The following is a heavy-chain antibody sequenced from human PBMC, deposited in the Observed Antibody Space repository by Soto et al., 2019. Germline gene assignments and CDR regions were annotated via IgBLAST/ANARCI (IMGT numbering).Heavy chain of an antibody. CDR2: ISYDGSNK. Sequence: QVQLVESGGGVVQPGRSLRLSCAASGFTFSSYAMHWVRQAPGKGLEWVALISYDGSNKYYADSVKGRFTISRDNSKNTLYLQMNSLRAEDTAVYYCASGSSSPSDYWGQGTLVTVSS. J-gene: IGHJ4*02. V-gene: IGHV3-30-3*01. CDR1: GFTFSSYA. CDR3: ASGSSSPSDY. D-gene: IGHD6-6*01.